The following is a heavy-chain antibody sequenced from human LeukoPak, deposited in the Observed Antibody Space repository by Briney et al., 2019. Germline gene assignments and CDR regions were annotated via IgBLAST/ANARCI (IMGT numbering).Heavy chain of an antibody. D-gene: IGHD3-10*01. Sequence: SETLSLTCTVSGGSISSSNYSWGWIRQPPGKGLEYIGSVYYTGSIHYNPSLTSRVTISADTSKNQFSLKLSSVTAADTAVYYCARLSYGELDYWGQGALVTVSS. V-gene: IGHV4-39*01. CDR3: ARLSYGELDY. J-gene: IGHJ4*02. CDR2: VYYTGSI. CDR1: GGSISSSNYS.